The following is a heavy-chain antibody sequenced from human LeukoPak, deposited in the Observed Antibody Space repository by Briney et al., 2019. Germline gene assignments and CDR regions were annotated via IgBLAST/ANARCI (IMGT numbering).Heavy chain of an antibody. CDR3: AKSEWELLAGGAFDI. V-gene: IGHV3-9*01. J-gene: IGHJ3*02. D-gene: IGHD1-26*01. Sequence: GGSLRLSCAASGFTFDDYAMHWVRQAPGKGLEWVSGISWNSGSIGYADSVKGRFTISRDNAKNSLYLQMNSLRAEDTALYYCAKSEWELLAGGAFDIWGQGTMVTVSS. CDR1: GFTFDDYA. CDR2: ISWNSGSI.